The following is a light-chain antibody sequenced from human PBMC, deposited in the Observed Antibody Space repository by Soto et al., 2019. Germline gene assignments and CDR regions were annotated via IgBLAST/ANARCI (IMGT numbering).Light chain of an antibody. CDR1: SSDVGGYNY. J-gene: IGLJ3*02. Sequence: QSALTQPASVSGSPGQSITISCTGTSSDVGGYNYVSWYQQHPGKAPKLMIYGVSNRPSGVSNRFSGSKSGNTASLTISGLQAKDEADYYCCSYAGSYTWVFGGGTKLTVL. CDR2: GVS. CDR3: CSYAGSYTWV. V-gene: IGLV2-14*01.